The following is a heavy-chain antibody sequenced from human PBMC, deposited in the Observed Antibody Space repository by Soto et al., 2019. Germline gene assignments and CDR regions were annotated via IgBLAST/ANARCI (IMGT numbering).Heavy chain of an antibody. V-gene: IGHV1-69*02. CDR3: ARAPLASCGGYAYAWWYFDL. CDR1: GGTFSSYT. Sequence: VQLVQSGAEVKKPGSSVKVSCKASGGTFSSYTISWVRQAPGQGLEWMGRIIPSLGIANYAQKFQGRVSITADKSTSTAYMELSSLRSEDTAVYYCARAPLASCGGYAYAWWYFDLWGRGTLVTVSS. D-gene: IGHD2-21*01. CDR2: IIPSLGIA. J-gene: IGHJ2*01.